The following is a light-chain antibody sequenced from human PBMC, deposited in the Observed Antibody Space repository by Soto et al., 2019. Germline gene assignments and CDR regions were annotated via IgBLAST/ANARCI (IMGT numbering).Light chain of an antibody. Sequence: DIQMTQSPSSVSASVGDRVTITCRASQGISSRLDWYQQKPGKAPNLLIYAASNLQSGGPSRFSGSGSETDFTLTIGSLQPEDFATYYCQQANSFPLTFGGGTKVEIK. CDR1: QGISSR. J-gene: IGKJ4*01. V-gene: IGKV1-12*01. CDR2: AAS. CDR3: QQANSFPLT.